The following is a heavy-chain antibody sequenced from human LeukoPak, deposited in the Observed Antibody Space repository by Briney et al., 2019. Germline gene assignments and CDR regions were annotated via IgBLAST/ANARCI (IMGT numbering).Heavy chain of an antibody. J-gene: IGHJ3*02. D-gene: IGHD6-19*01. CDR3: AREGGGWSHNAFDI. CDR2: IIPIFGTA. Sequence: GASVKVACKAYGGTFSSYAISWVRQAPRQVREWMRGIIPIFGTANYAQKFQGRVTITTDESTSTAYMELSSLRSEDTAVYYCAREGGGWSHNAFDIWGQGTMVTVSS. V-gene: IGHV1-69*05. CDR1: GGTFSSYA.